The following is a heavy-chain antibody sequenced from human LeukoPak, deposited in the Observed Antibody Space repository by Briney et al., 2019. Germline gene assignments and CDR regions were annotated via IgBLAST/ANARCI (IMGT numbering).Heavy chain of an antibody. CDR3: ARGRTVAGTGSWFDP. Sequence: SGTLSLTCAVSGGSISSSNWWSWVRQPPGEVLEWIGEIYHSGSTNYNPSLKSRVTISVDKSKNQFSLKLSSVTAADTAVYYCARGRTVAGTGSWFDPRGQGTLVTVSS. J-gene: IGHJ5*02. V-gene: IGHV4-4*02. CDR2: IYHSGST. CDR1: GGSISSSNW. D-gene: IGHD6-19*01.